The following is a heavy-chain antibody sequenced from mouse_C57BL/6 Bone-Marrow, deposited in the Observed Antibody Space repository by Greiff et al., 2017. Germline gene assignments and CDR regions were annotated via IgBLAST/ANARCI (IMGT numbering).Heavy chain of an antibody. CDR3: ARDYYGTWYFDF. D-gene: IGHD1-1*01. V-gene: IGHV1-82*01. Sequence: QVQLQQSGPELVKPGASVKISCKASGYAFSSSWMNWVKQRPGKGLEWIGRIYPGDGDTNYNGKFKGKATLTADKSSSTAYMQLSSLTSEDSAVXFCARDYYGTWYFDFWGTGTTVTVSS. CDR1: GYAFSSSW. CDR2: IYPGDGDT. J-gene: IGHJ1*03.